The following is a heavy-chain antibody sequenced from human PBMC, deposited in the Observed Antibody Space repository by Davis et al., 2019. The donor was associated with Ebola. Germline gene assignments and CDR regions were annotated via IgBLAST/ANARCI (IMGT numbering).Heavy chain of an antibody. CDR2: IYYDGNKH. CDR1: GFIFQSYA. D-gene: IGHD2-2*01. Sequence: GESLKISCAATGFIFQSYAMHWVRQVPGKGPEWLAMIYYDGNKHFYADSVRGRFTISRDNSKNILYLQMSSLRVDDTAMYYCSVQMSPAAPGDYWGQGTLVTVSA. CDR3: SVQMSPAAPGDY. J-gene: IGHJ4*02. V-gene: IGHV3-33*03.